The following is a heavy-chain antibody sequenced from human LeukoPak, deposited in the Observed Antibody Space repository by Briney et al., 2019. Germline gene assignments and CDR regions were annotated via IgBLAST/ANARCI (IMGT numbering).Heavy chain of an antibody. J-gene: IGHJ4*02. CDR1: GDTFSSYA. V-gene: IGHV1-69*13. Sequence: SVKVSCKASGDTFSSYAITWVRQAPGQGLEWMGGIIPIFGTANYAQNFQGRVTITADESTSTAYMELSSLRSEDTAVYYCAREVYYDSSGYSDYWGQGTLVTVSS. D-gene: IGHD3-22*01. CDR2: IIPIFGTA. CDR3: AREVYYDSSGYSDY.